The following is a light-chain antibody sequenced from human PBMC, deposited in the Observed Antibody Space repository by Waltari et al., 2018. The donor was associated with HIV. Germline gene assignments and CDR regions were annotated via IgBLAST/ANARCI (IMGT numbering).Light chain of an antibody. J-gene: IGKJ4*01. V-gene: IGKV3-20*01. CDR3: QQYGSSPTT. CDR1: QSVSSSY. CDR2: GAS. Sequence: DIGLTPSPGTLPLSPGERATLSCRASQSVSSSYLAWYQQKPGQAPRLLIYGASSRATGIPDRFSGSGSGTDFTLTISRLEPGDFAVYYCQQYGSSPTTFGGGTKVEIK.